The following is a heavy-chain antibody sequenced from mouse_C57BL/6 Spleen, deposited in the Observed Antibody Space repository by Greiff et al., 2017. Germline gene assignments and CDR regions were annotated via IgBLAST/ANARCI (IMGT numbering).Heavy chain of an antibody. V-gene: IGHV1-55*01. CDR1: GYTFTSYW. D-gene: IGHD1-1*01. CDR3: ARWDTTDYMAY. Sequence: QVQLQQPGPELVKPGASVKMSCKASGYTFTSYWITWVKQRPGQGLEWIGDIYPGSGRTNYNEKFKRKATLTVEPSSSTAYMQLSSLTSEDSAVYYCARWDTTDYMAYWGQGTTLTVSS. CDR2: IYPGSGRT. J-gene: IGHJ2*01.